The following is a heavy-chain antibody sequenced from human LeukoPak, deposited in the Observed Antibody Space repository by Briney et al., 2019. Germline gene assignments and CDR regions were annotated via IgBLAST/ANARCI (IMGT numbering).Heavy chain of an antibody. CDR1: GFTFSSYA. Sequence: SGGSLRLSCAASGFTFSSYAMSWVRQAPGKGLEWVSGISTSGGSTSYADSVKGRFTISRDNSKNTLYLQMNSLRAEDTAVYYCAKGTFVVVTAVIDYWGQGTLVTVSS. J-gene: IGHJ4*02. CDR3: AKGTFVVVTAVIDY. V-gene: IGHV3-23*01. D-gene: IGHD2-21*02. CDR2: ISTSGGST.